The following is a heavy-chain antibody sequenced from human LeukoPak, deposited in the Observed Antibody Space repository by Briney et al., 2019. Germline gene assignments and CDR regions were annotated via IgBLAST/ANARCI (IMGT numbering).Heavy chain of an antibody. CDR2: ISYDGSNK. J-gene: IGHJ4*02. Sequence: GRSLRLSCAASGFTFSSYAMHWVRQAPGKGLEWVAVISYDGSNKYYADSVKGRFTISRDNSKNTLCLQMNSLRAEDTAVYYCARVRVSGVDFGDYDEVFWGQGTLVTVSS. V-gene: IGHV3-30*04. CDR1: GFTFSSYA. CDR3: ARVRVSGVDFGDYDEVF. D-gene: IGHD4-17*01.